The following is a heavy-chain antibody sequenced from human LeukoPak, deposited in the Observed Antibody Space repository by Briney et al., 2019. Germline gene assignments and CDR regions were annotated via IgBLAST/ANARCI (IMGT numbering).Heavy chain of an antibody. CDR2: IYYSGST. CDR1: GGSISSYY. J-gene: IGHJ6*04. CDR3: AGYSGSYYGMDV. D-gene: IGHD5-12*01. V-gene: IGHV4-59*01. Sequence: KPSETLSLTCTVSGGSISSYYWSWIRQPPGKGLEWIGYIYYSGSTNYNPSLKSRVTISVDTSKNQFSLKLSSVTAADTAVYYCAGYSGSYYGMDVWGKGTTVTVSS.